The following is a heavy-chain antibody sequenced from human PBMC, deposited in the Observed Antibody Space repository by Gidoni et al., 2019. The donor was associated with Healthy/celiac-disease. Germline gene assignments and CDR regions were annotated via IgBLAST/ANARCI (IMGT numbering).Heavy chain of an antibody. CDR1: GGSFSGSY. Sequence: QVQLQQWGAGLLKPSETLSLTCAVYGGSFSGSYWRWIRQPPGKGLEWIGEINHSGSTNYNPSLKSRVTISVDTSKNQFSLKLSSVTAADTAVYYCARATYYDFWSGYYYYYYMDVWGKGTTVTVSS. CDR2: INHSGST. D-gene: IGHD3-3*01. CDR3: ARATYYDFWSGYYYYYYMDV. J-gene: IGHJ6*03. V-gene: IGHV4-34*01.